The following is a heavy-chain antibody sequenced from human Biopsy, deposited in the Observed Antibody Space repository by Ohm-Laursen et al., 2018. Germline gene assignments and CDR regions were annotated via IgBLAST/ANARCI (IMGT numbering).Heavy chain of an antibody. D-gene: IGHD6-19*01. CDR3: ARNTGWYGDLYYFDY. CDR1: GYSFTSYY. Sequence: ASVKASCKASGYSFTSYYMHWVRQAPGQGLEWMGMINPSGSTTSYPQIFQGRVTMTRDTPKSTVYMELSSLRSADTAVYFCARNTGWYGDLYYFDYWGQGTLVTVSS. J-gene: IGHJ4*02. V-gene: IGHV1-46*01. CDR2: INPSGSTT.